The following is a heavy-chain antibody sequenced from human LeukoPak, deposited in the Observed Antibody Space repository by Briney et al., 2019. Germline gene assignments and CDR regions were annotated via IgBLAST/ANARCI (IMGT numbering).Heavy chain of an antibody. Sequence: GESLQISFKGSGCCFTSYWIGWGRRMPGKGVEWMGIIYPGDSDTRYSPSFQGQVTISADKSISTAYLQWSSLKASDTAMYYCARLSMQQLFRGVDPWGQGTLVTVSS. CDR1: GCCFTSYW. CDR2: IYPGDSDT. J-gene: IGHJ5*02. D-gene: IGHD6-13*01. CDR3: ARLSMQQLFRGVDP. V-gene: IGHV5-51*01.